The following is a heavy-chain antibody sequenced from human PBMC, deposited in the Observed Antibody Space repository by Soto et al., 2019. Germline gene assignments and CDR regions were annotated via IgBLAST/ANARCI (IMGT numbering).Heavy chain of an antibody. D-gene: IGHD3-3*01. CDR1: GGTFTNYP. CDR2: DIPPFSIM. CDR3: ARGRTIFGVINFDT. Sequence: HVQLVQSGAEMKKPGSSVKVSCKASGGTFTNYPIAWVRLAPGQGLEWMGGDIPPFSIMKYAQKFQDRVTFSADDSTSTAYMELSSLTSEDTAVYYCARGRTIFGVINFDTWGQGTLVTVSS. J-gene: IGHJ4*02. V-gene: IGHV1-69*01.